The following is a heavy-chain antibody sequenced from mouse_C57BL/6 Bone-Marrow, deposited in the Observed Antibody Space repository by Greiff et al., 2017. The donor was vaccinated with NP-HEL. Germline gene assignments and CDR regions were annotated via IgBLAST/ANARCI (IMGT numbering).Heavy chain of an antibody. CDR1: GYTFTSYW. D-gene: IGHD2-5*01. CDR2: IYPSDSET. CDR3: ARGGAYSNYEVDYYFDY. Sequence: QVQLQQPGAELVRPGSSVKLSCKASGYTFTSYWMDWVKQRPGQGLEWIGNIYPSDSETHYNQKFKDKATLTVDKSSSTAYIQLSSLTSEDSAVYYCARGGAYSNYEVDYYFDYWGQGTTLTVSS. V-gene: IGHV1-61*01. J-gene: IGHJ2*01.